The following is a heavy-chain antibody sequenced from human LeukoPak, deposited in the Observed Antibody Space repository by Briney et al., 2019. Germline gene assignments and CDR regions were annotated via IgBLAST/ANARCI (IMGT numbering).Heavy chain of an antibody. D-gene: IGHD2-2*01. V-gene: IGHV1-69*05. CDR1: GGTFSSYA. CDR3: ARDCSSTSCFDY. J-gene: IGHJ4*02. Sequence: VASVKVSCKASGGTFSSYAISWVRQAPGQGLEWMGGIILIFGTANYARKFQGRVTITTDESTSTAYMELSSLRSEDTAVYYCARDCSSTSCFDYWGQGTLVTVSS. CDR2: IILIFGTA.